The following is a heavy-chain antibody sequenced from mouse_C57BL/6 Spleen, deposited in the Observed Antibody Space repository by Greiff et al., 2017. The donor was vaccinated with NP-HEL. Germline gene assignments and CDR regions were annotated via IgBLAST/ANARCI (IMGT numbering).Heavy chain of an antibody. CDR2: IWSDGST. Sequence: VKLVESGPGLVAPSQSLSITCTVSGFSLTSYGVHCVRQPPGKGLEWLVVIWSDGSTTYNSALKSRLSISKDNSKSQVFLKMNSLQTDDTAMYYCARHSSSSYAMDYWGQGTSVTVSS. CDR1: GFSLTSYG. V-gene: IGHV2-6-1*01. J-gene: IGHJ4*01. CDR3: ARHSSSSYAMDY.